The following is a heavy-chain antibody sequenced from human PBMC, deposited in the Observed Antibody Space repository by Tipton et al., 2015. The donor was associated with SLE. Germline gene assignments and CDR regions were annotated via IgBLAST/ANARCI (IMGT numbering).Heavy chain of an antibody. CDR3: ARGLDWGFDVAFDI. J-gene: IGHJ3*02. CDR2: INHSGST. CDR1: GGSFNDYC. V-gene: IGHV4-34*01. D-gene: IGHD3-9*01. Sequence: NLSLTCAVYGGSFNDYCWNWIRQPPGKGLEWIGEINHSGSTNYNPSLKSRVTISVDTSKNQFSLKLSSVTAADTAVYYCARGLDWGFDVAFDIWGQGTMVTVSS.